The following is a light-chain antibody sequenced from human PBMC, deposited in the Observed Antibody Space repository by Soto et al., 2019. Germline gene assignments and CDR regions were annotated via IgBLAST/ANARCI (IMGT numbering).Light chain of an antibody. CDR1: QNVTSSY. CDR3: QQYGNSPTWT. V-gene: IGKV3-20*01. Sequence: EIVLTQSPGTLSLCPGERATLSCRASQNVTSSYLAWYQQKTGRAPRLLISGASSRATGIPDRFSGSGSGTDFTLTISRLEPEDFAVYYCQQYGNSPTWTFGQGTKVEIK. CDR2: GAS. J-gene: IGKJ1*01.